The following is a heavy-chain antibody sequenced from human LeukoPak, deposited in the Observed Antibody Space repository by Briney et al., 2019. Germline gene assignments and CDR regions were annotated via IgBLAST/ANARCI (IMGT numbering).Heavy chain of an antibody. CDR2: IDPNSGGT. Sequence: ASVTVSCKASGYXFTAHFIHWVRQAPGQGLEWMGWIDPNSGGTNCAQKFQGRVAMTRDTSISAVYMELSSLRSDDTAVYFCARGGGYSWFDYWGRGTLVTVSS. J-gene: IGHJ4*02. D-gene: IGHD5-18*01. V-gene: IGHV1-2*02. CDR1: GYXFTAHF. CDR3: ARGGGYSWFDY.